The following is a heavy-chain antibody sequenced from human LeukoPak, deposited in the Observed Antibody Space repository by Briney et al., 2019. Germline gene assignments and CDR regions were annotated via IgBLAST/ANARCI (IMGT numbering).Heavy chain of an antibody. CDR2: ISGSGGST. CDR3: AKSAVASYYYDSSGYYYFDY. CDR1: GFTFSSYA. D-gene: IGHD3-22*01. J-gene: IGHJ4*02. V-gene: IGHV3-23*01. Sequence: GGSLRLSCAASGFTFSSYAMSRVRQAPGKGLEWVSAISGSGGSTYYADSVKGRFTISRDNSKNTLYLQMNSLRAEDTAVYYCAKSAVASYYYDSSGYYYFDYWGQGTLVTVSS.